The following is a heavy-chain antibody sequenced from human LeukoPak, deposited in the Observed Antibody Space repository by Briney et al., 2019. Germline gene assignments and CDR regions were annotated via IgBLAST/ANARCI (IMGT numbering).Heavy chain of an antibody. V-gene: IGHV1-24*01. D-gene: IGHD3-22*01. Sequence: ASVKVSCKVSGYTLTELSMHWVRQAPGKGLEWMGGFDPEDGETIYAQKFQGRVTMSMDPSISTAYMELSSLRSEDTAVYYRARRSDDYDSSAYYHWGQGTLVTVSS. J-gene: IGHJ4*02. CDR1: GYTLTELS. CDR2: FDPEDGET. CDR3: ARRSDDYDSSAYYH.